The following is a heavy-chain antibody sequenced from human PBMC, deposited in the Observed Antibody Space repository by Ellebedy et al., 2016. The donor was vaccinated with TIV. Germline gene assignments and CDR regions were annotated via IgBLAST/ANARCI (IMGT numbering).Heavy chain of an antibody. D-gene: IGHD1-20*01. CDR3: ARGLTGDRGGWGWYFDL. J-gene: IGHJ2*01. CDR2: ISGSGGKT. CDR1: GFTFTNAW. V-gene: IGHV3-23*01. Sequence: PGGSLRLSCAASGFTFTNAWMSWVRQAPGKGLEWVSGISGSGGKTYYADSVKGRFTISRDNSKYTLYLQMNSLRAEDTAVYYCARGLTGDRGGWGWYFDLWGRGTLVTVSS.